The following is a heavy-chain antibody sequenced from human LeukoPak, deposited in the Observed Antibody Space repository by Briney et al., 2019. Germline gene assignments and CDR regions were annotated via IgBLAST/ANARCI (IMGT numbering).Heavy chain of an antibody. D-gene: IGHD4-23*01. CDR2: INPNSGNT. Sequence: ASVKVSCKASGYTFTGYYMHWVRQAPGQGLEWMGRINPNSGNTGYAQKFQGRVTMTRNTSISTAYMELSSLRSEDTAVYYCARGRGYGGKEDYWGQGTLVTVSS. J-gene: IGHJ4*02. CDR1: GYTFTGYY. V-gene: IGHV1-8*02. CDR3: ARGRGYGGKEDY.